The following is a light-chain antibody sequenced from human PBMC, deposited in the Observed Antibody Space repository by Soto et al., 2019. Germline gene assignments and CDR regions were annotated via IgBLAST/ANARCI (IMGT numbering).Light chain of an antibody. Sequence: EIVLTQSPGTLSLSPGERATLSCRASQSVSSSYLAWYQQKPGQAPRLLIYGASSRATGIPDRFSGSGSGTDFTLTISRLEPADFAVYYCQQYGSPQYTFGQGTKLEIK. CDR3: QQYGSPQYT. V-gene: IGKV3-20*01. J-gene: IGKJ2*01. CDR1: QSVSSSY. CDR2: GAS.